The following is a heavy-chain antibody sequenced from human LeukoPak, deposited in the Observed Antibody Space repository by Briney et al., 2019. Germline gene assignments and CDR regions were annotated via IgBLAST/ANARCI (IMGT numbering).Heavy chain of an antibody. J-gene: IGHJ3*02. CDR2: IYTSGST. CDR3: ARGYYDILTGYSADHAFDI. V-gene: IGHV4-4*07. D-gene: IGHD3-9*01. CDR1: RGSISSYY. Sequence: SETLSLTCTVSRGSISSYYWSWIRQPAGKGLEWIGRIYTSGSTNYNPSLKSRVTMSVDTSKNQFSLKLSSVTAADTAVYYCARGYYDILTGYSADHAFDIWGQGTMVTVSS.